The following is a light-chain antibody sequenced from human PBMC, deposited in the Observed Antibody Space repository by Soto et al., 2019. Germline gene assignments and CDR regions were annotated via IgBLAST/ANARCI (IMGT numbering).Light chain of an antibody. CDR3: QSYDSSLRGRHVV. V-gene: IGLV1-40*01. CDR1: SSNIGAGYD. CDR2: GNS. Sequence: QLVLTQPPSVSGAPGQRVTISCTGSSSNIGAGYDVHWYQQLPGTAPKLLIYGNSNRPSGVPDRFSGSKSGTSASLAITGLQAEDEADYYCQSYDSSLRGRHVVFGGGTKLTVL. J-gene: IGLJ2*01.